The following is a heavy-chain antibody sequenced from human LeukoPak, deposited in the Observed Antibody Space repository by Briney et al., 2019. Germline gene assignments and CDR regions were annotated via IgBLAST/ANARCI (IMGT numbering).Heavy chain of an antibody. CDR2: FDPEDGET. D-gene: IGHD3-3*01. CDR3: ATDQYDFWSGSH. V-gene: IGHV1-24*01. J-gene: IGHJ4*02. CDR1: GYTLTELS. Sequence: VASVKVSCKVSGYTLTELSMHWVRQAPGKGLEWMGGFDPEDGETIYAQKFQGRVTMTEDTSTDTAYMELSSLRSGDTAVYYCATDQYDFWSGSHWGQGTLVTVSS.